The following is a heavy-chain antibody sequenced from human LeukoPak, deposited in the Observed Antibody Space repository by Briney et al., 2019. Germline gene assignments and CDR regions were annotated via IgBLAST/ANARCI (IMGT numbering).Heavy chain of an antibody. V-gene: IGHV3-7*01. CDR2: IKQDGSEK. Sequence: GGSLRLSCAASGFTFSSYWMSWVRQAPGKGLEWVANIKQDGSEKYYVDSVKGRFTISRDNTKNSLYLQMNSLRAEDTAVYYCARLVGYYYYYMDVWGKGTTFTVSS. D-gene: IGHD3-10*01. CDR1: GFTFSSYW. J-gene: IGHJ6*03. CDR3: ARLVGYYYYYMDV.